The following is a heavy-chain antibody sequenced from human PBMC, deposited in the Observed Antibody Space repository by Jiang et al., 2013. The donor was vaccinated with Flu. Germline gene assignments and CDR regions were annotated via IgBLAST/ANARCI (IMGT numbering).Heavy chain of an antibody. CDR2: ICPGDSDT. J-gene: IGHJ5*02. D-gene: IGHD7-27*01. V-gene: IGHV5-51*01. CDR3: ARRLTGTKDWFDP. Sequence: SLKISCKGSGYSFTNSWIGWVRQMPGKGLEWVGIICPGDSDTRYSPSFQGQVTISVDKTTRTAYLQWSSLKASDSAMYYCARRLTGTKDWFDPWGQGTLVSVSS. CDR1: GYSFTNSW.